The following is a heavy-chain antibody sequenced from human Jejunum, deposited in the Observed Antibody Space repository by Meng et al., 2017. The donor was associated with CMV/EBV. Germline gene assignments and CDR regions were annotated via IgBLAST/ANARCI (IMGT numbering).Heavy chain of an antibody. Sequence: GGTISSGGYYCSWIRQHPGKGLEWIGYIHNSGSTPRNPSLASRVTMSVDTSKNQFSLKLSSVIAADTAVYYCAREACTTTSCSYDYWGQGALVTVSS. CDR1: GGTISSGGYY. V-gene: IGHV4-31*02. J-gene: IGHJ4*02. CDR2: IHNSGST. D-gene: IGHD2-2*01. CDR3: AREACTTTSCSYDY.